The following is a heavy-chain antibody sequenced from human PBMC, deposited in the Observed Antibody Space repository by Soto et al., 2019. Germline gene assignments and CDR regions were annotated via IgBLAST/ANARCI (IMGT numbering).Heavy chain of an antibody. Sequence: SETLSLTCTVSGGSISSEGYYWSWFRQLPGRGLEWIGDIYYSGSTYYNPSLKSRLTISGDASKNQFSLKLSSVTAADTALYYCARGRGYSYGPYYFDFWGQGTLVTVSS. D-gene: IGHD5-18*01. CDR2: IYYSGST. V-gene: IGHV4-31*03. J-gene: IGHJ4*02. CDR1: GGSISSEGYY. CDR3: ARGRGYSYGPYYFDF.